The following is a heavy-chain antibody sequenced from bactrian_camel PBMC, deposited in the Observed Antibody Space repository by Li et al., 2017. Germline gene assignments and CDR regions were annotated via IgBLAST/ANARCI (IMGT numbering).Heavy chain of an antibody. CDR1: GDINTACG. CDR2: ISRDGTA. J-gene: IGHJ4*01. Sequence: HVQLVESGGGSVQAGGSLELSCVGSGDINTACGMGWHRQAPGKEREWLASISRDGTASYADSVQGRFTISLDNAKSTLYLRMNSLKTEDTAVYYCAADVRTTIRVLDPGAFHYWGQGTQVTVS. D-gene: IGHD7*01. CDR3: AADVRTTIRVLDPGAFHY. V-gene: IGHV3S53*01.